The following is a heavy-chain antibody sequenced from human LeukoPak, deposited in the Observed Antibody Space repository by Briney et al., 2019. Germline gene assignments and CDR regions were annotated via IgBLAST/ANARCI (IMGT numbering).Heavy chain of an antibody. J-gene: IGHJ4*02. CDR2: LDSSGAYI. CDR1: AFTFDDYG. Sequence: GGSLRLSCAASAFTFDDYGMSWVRQAPGKGLEWLSSLDSSGAYIFYADSVKGRFIISRDNAKNSLYLQMNSLRVEDTAVYYCLRGDRRDYWGQGTLVTVSS. CDR3: LRGDRRDY. V-gene: IGHV3-21*06.